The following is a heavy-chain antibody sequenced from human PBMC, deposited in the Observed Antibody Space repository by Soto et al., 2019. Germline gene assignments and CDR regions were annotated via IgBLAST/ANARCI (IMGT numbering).Heavy chain of an antibody. Sequence: SETLSLTCSVSGASINTDDHYWAWLRQPPGKGLEWIGYIYHSGSTHYNPSLKSRIFTSLDTSKNQFSLYLQMDSLRDEDTAIYYCVRESDYYDSFDPWGQGTQVTVSS. J-gene: IGHJ5*02. CDR3: VRESDYYDSFDP. CDR2: IYHSGST. CDR1: GASINTDDHY. D-gene: IGHD3-22*01. V-gene: IGHV4-30-4*02.